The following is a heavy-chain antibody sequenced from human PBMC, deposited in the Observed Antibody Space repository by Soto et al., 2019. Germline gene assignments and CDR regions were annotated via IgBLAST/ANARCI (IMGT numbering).Heavy chain of an antibody. V-gene: IGHV4-59*04. J-gene: IGHJ5*02. D-gene: IGHD3-22*01. CDR1: GGSISSSY. CDR2: IYDSGST. Sequence: PSETLSLTCTVSGGSISSSYWSWIRQPPGKGLEWIGYIYDSGSTYYNSSLKSRVTMSVDTSKNQFSLKLSSVTAADTAVYYCAGGFFGYYDSSGPTNHNWFDPWGQGTLVTVSS. CDR3: AGGFFGYYDSSGPTNHNWFDP.